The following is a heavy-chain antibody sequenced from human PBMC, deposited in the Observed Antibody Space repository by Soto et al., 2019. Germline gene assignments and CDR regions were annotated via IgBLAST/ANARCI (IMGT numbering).Heavy chain of an antibody. CDR1: GFTLSSYG. CDR2: ISYDGSNK. J-gene: IGHJ4*02. CDR3: AKEKALKYYFDY. V-gene: IGHV3-30*18. Sequence: LRLSCAASGFTLSSYGMHWVRQAPGKGLEWVAVISYDGSNKYYADSVKGRFTISRDNSKNTLYLQMNSLRAEDTAVYYCAKEKALKYYFDYWGQGTLVTVSS.